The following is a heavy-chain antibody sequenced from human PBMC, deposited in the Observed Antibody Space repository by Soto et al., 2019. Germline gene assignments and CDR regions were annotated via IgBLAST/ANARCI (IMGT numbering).Heavy chain of an antibody. V-gene: IGHV3-64D*06. CDR3: VKVLGSDTGYSSGWYPFDY. CDR1: GVTFSSYD. J-gene: IGHJ4*02. Sequence: XGSLGLWCSADGVTFSSYDMHWVRQAPGKGLEYVSAISSNGGSTYYADSVKGRFTISRDNSKNTLYLQMSSLRAEDTAVYYCVKVLGSDTGYSSGWYPFDYWGQGNLVTVSS. D-gene: IGHD6-19*01. CDR2: ISSNGGST.